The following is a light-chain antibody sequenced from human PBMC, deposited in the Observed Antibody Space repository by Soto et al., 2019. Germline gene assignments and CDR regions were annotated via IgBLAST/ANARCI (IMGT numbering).Light chain of an antibody. J-gene: IGLJ1*01. CDR2: DVS. V-gene: IGLV2-14*03. CDR1: RSDVGGYEF. CDR3: ISYVSSSTYV. Sequence: QSALAQPAFVSGSPGQSITISCTGTRSDVGGYEFVSWYQQHPGKAPKLMIYDVSNRPSGVSDRFSGSKSGNTASLTISGLQAADEADYYCISYVSSSTYVFGTGPKVTVL.